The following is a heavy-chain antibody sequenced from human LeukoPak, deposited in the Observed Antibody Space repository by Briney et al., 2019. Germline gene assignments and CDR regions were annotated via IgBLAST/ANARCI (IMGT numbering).Heavy chain of an antibody. D-gene: IGHD1-7*01. CDR3: AKGGWTGTTWSVYYYYYYMDV. CDR1: GFTFSSYG. CDR2: ISYDGSNK. J-gene: IGHJ6*03. V-gene: IGHV3-30*18. Sequence: GRSLRLSCAASGFTFSSYGMHWVRQAPGKGLEWVAVISYDGSNKYYADSVKGRFSISRDNSKNTLYPQMNSLRAEDTVVYYCAKGGWTGTTWSVYYYYYYMDVWGKGTTVTVSS.